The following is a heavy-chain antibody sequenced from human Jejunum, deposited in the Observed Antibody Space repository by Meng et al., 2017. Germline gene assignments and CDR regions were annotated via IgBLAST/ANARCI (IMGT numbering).Heavy chain of an antibody. CDR2: IYYSGST. CDR3: ARSPYSGSALPFFDY. Sequence: QGQLQGSGPGLVKPSPTLSLTCTVSGDSFNSPDYYWSWIRQPPEKGLEWIGYIYYSGSTHYNPSLKSRVSISGDTSNKQFSLKLTSVTAADTAVYYCARSPYSGSALPFFDYWGQGSLVTVSS. CDR1: GDSFNSPDYY. D-gene: IGHD1-26*01. V-gene: IGHV4-30-4*01. J-gene: IGHJ4*02.